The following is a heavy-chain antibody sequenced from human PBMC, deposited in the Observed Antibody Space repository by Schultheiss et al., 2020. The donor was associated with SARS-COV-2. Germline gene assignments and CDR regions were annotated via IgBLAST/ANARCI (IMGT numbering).Heavy chain of an antibody. CDR1: GFTFDDYA. Sequence: SLKISCAASGFTFDDYAMHWVRQAPGKGLEWVSGISWNSGSIGYADSVKGRFTISRDNSKNTLYLQMNSLRAEDTAVYYCAKSGGYSYGVDVNPWGQGTLVTVSS. J-gene: IGHJ5*02. D-gene: IGHD5-18*01. CDR3: AKSGGYSYGVDVNP. V-gene: IGHV3-9*01. CDR2: ISWNSGSI.